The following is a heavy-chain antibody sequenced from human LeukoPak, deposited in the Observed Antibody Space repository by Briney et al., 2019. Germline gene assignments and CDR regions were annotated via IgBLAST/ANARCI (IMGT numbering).Heavy chain of an antibody. J-gene: IGHJ4*02. Sequence: ASVKVSCKASGYTFTNNYMHWVRQAPGQGPEWMGIINPRGGSTTYAQKFQGRVTMTRDTSTNTVSMELSSLRSEDTAVYYCARPHAGYDSSAYLDYWGQGTLVTVSS. D-gene: IGHD3-22*01. V-gene: IGHV1-46*01. CDR1: GYTFTNNY. CDR2: INPRGGST. CDR3: ARPHAGYDSSAYLDY.